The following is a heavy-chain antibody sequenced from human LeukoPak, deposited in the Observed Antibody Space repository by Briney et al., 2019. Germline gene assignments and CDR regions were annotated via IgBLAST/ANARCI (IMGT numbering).Heavy chain of an antibody. CDR2: IIPILGIA. V-gene: IGHV1-69*04. CDR1: GGTFSSYA. Sequence: ASVKVSCKASGGTFSSYAISCVRQAPGQGLEWMGRIIPILGIANYAQKFQGRVTITADKSTSTAYMELSSLRSEDTAVYYCASPERYDFWSGNSQPFDYWGQGTLVTVSS. CDR3: ASPERYDFWSGNSQPFDY. D-gene: IGHD3-3*01. J-gene: IGHJ4*02.